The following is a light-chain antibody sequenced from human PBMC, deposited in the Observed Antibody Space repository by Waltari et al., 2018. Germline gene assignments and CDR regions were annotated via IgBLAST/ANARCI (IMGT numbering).Light chain of an antibody. CDR3: SSYAGSNNFGVYV. J-gene: IGLJ1*01. V-gene: IGLV2-8*01. CDR2: EVS. Sequence: QSALTQPPSASGSPGQSVTISCTGTSSDVGGYNYVSWYQQHPGKAPKLMIYEVSKRPSGFPDRSPGSKAGNTASLTVSGLQAEDEADYYCSSYAGSNNFGVYVFGTGTKVTVL. CDR1: SSDVGGYNY.